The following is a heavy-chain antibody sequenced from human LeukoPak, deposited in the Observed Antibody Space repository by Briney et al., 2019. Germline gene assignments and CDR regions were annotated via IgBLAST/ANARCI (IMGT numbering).Heavy chain of an antibody. CDR2: INSDGSST. V-gene: IGHV3-74*01. Sequence: PGGSLRLSCAASGFTVSNYWMHWVRQAPGKGLVWVSRINSDGSSTSYADSVKGRFTISRDNAKSPLYLQMNSLRSEDTAVYYCARGPQRGAAANYYGMDVWGQGTTVTVSS. D-gene: IGHD2-2*01. CDR1: GFTVSNYW. J-gene: IGHJ6*02. CDR3: ARGPQRGAAANYYGMDV.